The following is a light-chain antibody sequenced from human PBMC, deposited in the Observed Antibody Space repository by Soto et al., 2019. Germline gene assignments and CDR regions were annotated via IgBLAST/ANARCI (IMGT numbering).Light chain of an antibody. CDR2: EVS. CDR1: SSDVGTYNY. J-gene: IGLJ2*01. V-gene: IGLV2-14*01. CDR3: SSYTSSSTRVV. Sequence: QSALTQPASVSGSPGQSITISRTGTSSDVGTYNYVSWYQQHPGKAPKLMIYEVSNRPSGVSNRFSGSKSGNTASLTISGLQAEDEADYYCSSYTSSSTRVVFGGGTKLTVL.